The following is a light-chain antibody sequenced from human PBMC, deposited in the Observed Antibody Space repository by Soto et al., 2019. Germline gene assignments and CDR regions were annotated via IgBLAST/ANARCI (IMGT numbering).Light chain of an antibody. CDR1: QSISSSY. Sequence: EIVMTQSPATLSVSPGERATLSCRASQSISSSYLAWYQQKPGQAPRLLIYGVSTRATGIPARFSGSGSGTEFTLTISNLQSEDFAVYYCQQYNNWPPLTFGGGTKVEIK. V-gene: IGKV3-15*01. J-gene: IGKJ4*01. CDR3: QQYNNWPPLT. CDR2: GVS.